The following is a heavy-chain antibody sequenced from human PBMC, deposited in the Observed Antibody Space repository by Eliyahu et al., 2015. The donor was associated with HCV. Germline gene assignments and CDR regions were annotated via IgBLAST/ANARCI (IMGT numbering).Heavy chain of an antibody. D-gene: IGHD6-13*01. Sequence: QVQLQESGPGLVKPSETLSLTCTVSGGSISSYYWSWIRQPAGKGLEWIGRIYTSGSTNYNPSLKSRVTMSVDTSKNQFSLKLSSVTAADTAVYYCARVHGPGIAAAGTKGWFDPWGQGTLVTVSS. J-gene: IGHJ5*02. CDR2: IYTSGST. CDR3: ARVHGPGIAAAGTKGWFDP. CDR1: GGSISSYY. V-gene: IGHV4-4*07.